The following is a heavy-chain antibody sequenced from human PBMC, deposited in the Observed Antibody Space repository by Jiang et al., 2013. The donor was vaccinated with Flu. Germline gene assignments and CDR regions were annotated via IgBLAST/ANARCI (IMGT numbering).Heavy chain of an antibody. CDR2: IYYSGST. J-gene: IGHJ4*02. CDR3: ARGAAAWSTNTDNWIQGAVDY. V-gene: IGHV4-59*01. CDR1: GGSITSYY. Sequence: LLKPSETLSLTCTVSGGSITSYYWSWIRQPPGKGLEWIGYIYYSGSTNYNPSLKSRVTISVDTSKNQFSLKLSSVTAADTAVYYCARGAAAWSTNTDNWIQGAVDYWGQGTLVTVSS. D-gene: IGHD1-20*01.